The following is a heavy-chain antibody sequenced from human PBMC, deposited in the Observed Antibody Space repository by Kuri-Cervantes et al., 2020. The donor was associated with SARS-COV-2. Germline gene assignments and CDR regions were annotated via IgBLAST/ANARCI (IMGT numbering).Heavy chain of an antibody. D-gene: IGHD1-26*01. CDR2: IYHSGST. CDR1: GYSISSGYY. CDR3: ARESGSYYGY. J-gene: IGHJ4*02. Sequence: SETLSLTCAVSGYSISSGYYWGWIRQPPGKGLEWIGSIYHSGSTYYNPSLKSRVTISVDTSKNQFSLKLSSVTAAGTAVYYCARESGSYYGYWGQGTLVTVSS. V-gene: IGHV4-38-2*02.